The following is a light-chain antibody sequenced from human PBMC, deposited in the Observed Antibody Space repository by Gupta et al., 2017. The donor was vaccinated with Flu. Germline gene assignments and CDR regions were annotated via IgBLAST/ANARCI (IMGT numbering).Light chain of an antibody. Sequence: QSALTQPASVSGSPGQSITISCTGTSSDVGRSDYVSWYQQHPDKAPKLSIYDVTNRPSGVSSRFSGSKSGNTASLTISGLQAEDETDYYCSSYTSGSTLYVFGTGTKVTVL. J-gene: IGLJ1*01. V-gene: IGLV2-14*01. CDR2: DVT. CDR1: SSDVGRSDY. CDR3: SSYTSGSTLYV.